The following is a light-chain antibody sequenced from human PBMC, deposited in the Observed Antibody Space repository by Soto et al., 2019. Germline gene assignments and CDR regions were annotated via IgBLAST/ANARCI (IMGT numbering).Light chain of an antibody. CDR3: CSYAGSSTFVL. CDR2: EVT. Sequence: QSALTQPASVSGSPGQSITISCTGTTGDLGSYNLVSWYQQHPGKAPKLIIYEVTKRPSGVSNRFSGSPSGNTASLTISGLQAEDEADYYCCSYAGSSTFVLFGGGTKLTVL. J-gene: IGLJ2*01. V-gene: IGLV2-23*02. CDR1: TGDLGSYNL.